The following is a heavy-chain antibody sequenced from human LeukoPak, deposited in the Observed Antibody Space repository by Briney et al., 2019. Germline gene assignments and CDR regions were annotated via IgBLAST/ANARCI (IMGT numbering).Heavy chain of an antibody. CDR1: GFSFNRYG. D-gene: IGHD2-15*01. CDR2: IWYDGSNK. Sequence: GGSLRLSCAASGFSFNRYGMHWVRQDPGKGLELVAVIWYDGSNKYYGDSVKGRFTTSRDNFRNTLYLEMNNLRVDDTALYYCAKGAGSGAVDYLDLWGQGTLVTISS. V-gene: IGHV3-33*06. CDR3: AKGAGSGAVDYLDL. J-gene: IGHJ4*02.